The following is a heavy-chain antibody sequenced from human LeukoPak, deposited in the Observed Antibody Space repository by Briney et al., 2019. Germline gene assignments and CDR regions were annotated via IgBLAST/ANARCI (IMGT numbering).Heavy chain of an antibody. J-gene: IGHJ4*02. CDR1: GGTFSSYA. V-gene: IGHV1-69*05. Sequence: VKVSCKASGGTFSSYAISWVRQAPGQGLEWMGRIIPIFGTANYAQKFQGRVTITTDESTSTAYMELSSLRSEDTAVYYCASGRIAAAGTWVYWGQGTLVTVSS. D-gene: IGHD6-13*01. CDR3: ASGRIAAAGTWVY. CDR2: IIPIFGTA.